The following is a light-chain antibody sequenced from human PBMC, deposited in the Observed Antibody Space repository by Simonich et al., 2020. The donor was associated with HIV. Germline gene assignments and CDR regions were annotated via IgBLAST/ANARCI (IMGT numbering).Light chain of an antibody. J-gene: IGLJ2*01. CDR3: NSYSSSSTVI. Sequence: QSALTQPASVSGSPGQSITISCTGTSSDVGGYNYVSWYQPHPGKAPKLMIYDVRNRPSGVSYRFSASKSCNTASLTISGLQAEDEANYYCNSYSSSSTVIFGGGTWLTVL. CDR1: SSDVGGYNY. V-gene: IGLV2-14*03. CDR2: DVR.